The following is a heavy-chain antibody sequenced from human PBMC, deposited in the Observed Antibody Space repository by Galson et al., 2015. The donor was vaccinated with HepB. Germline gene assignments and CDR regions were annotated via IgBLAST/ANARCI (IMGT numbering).Heavy chain of an antibody. D-gene: IGHD3-3*01. V-gene: IGHV3-33*01. CDR3: AREHDFWSGANWFDP. CDR1: GFTFSSYG. CDR2: IWYDGSNK. J-gene: IGHJ5*02. Sequence: SLRLSCAASGFTFSSYGMHWVRQAPGKGLEWVAVIWYDGSNKYYADSVKGRFTISRDNSKNTLYLQMNSLRAEDTAVYYCAREHDFWSGANWFDPWGQGTLVTVSS.